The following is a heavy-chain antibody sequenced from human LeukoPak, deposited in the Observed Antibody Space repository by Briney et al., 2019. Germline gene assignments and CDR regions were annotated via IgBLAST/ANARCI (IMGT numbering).Heavy chain of an antibody. CDR1: GYTFTSYG. CDR3: ASSCGYCSSTSCFDP. Sequence: ASVKVSCKASGYTFTSYGISWVRQAPGQRLEWMGWINAGNGNTKYSQKFQGRVTITRDTSASTAYMELSSLRSEDTAVYYCASSCGYCSSTSCFDPWGQGTLVTVSS. J-gene: IGHJ5*02. V-gene: IGHV1-3*01. CDR2: INAGNGNT. D-gene: IGHD2-2*03.